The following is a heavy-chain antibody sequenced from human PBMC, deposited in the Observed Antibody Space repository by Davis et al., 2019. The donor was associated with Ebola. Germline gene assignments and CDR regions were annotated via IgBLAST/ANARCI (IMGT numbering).Heavy chain of an antibody. CDR3: ATAGWDIVIVTAAHHTFDY. D-gene: IGHD2-2*01. CDR1: GFSFNYAW. CDR2: VIGSDDRT. V-gene: IGHV3-23*01. J-gene: IGHJ4*02. Sequence: GESLKISCAASGFSFNYAWMSWVRQAPGKGLEWVSLVIGSDDRTYYADSVKGRFTISRDNAKNSVYLQMSSLRAEDTALYYCATAGWDIVIVTAAHHTFDYWGQGTLVTVSS.